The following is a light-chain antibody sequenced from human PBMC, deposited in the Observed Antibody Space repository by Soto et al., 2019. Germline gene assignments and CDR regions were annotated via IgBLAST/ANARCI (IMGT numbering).Light chain of an antibody. CDR3: SSYTDSTNYV. V-gene: IGLV2-14*01. CDR1: SSDVGTRNF. J-gene: IGLJ1*01. CDR2: QVT. Sequence: QSALTQPASVSGSPGQSITISGTGTSSDVGTRNFVSWYQQHPGKAPKLMIYQVTNRPSGVPNRFSGSKSGNTASLTISGLQAEDEADYYCSSYTDSTNYVFGTGTKVTVL.